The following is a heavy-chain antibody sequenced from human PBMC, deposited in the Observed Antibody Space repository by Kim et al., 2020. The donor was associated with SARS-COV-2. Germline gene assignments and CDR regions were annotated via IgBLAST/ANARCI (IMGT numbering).Heavy chain of an antibody. CDR3: ANGYSYGWWGY. V-gene: IGHV3-23*01. D-gene: IGHD5-18*01. Sequence: GGSLRLSCAASGFTFSSYAMSWVRQAPGKGLEWVSAISGSGGSTYYADSVKGRFTISRDNSKNTLYLQMNSLRAEDTAVYYCANGYSYGWWGYWGQGTLVTVSS. CDR2: ISGSGGST. CDR1: GFTFSSYA. J-gene: IGHJ4*02.